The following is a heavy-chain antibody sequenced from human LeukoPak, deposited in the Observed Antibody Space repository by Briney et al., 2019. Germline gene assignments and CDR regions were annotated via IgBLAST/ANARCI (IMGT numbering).Heavy chain of an antibody. J-gene: IGHJ4*02. CDR3: AKDFLMYSSSSDFDY. Sequence: GGSLRLSCAASGFTFSSYAMSWVRQAPGKGLEWVSAISGSGGSTYYADSVKGRFTISRDNSKNTLYLQMNSLRAGDTAVYYCAKDFLMYSSSSDFDYWGQGTLVTISS. CDR1: GFTFSSYA. CDR2: ISGSGGST. V-gene: IGHV3-23*01. D-gene: IGHD6-6*01.